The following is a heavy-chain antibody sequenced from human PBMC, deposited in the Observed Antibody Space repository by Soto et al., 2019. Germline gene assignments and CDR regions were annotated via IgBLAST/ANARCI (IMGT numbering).Heavy chain of an antibody. CDR1: GGSISSNNYY. Sequence: QLQLQESGPGLVKPSETLSLTCFVSGGSISSNNYYWGWIRQPPGKGLEWIGSMSYSRSTYYNPSLKRRVTISVDTTKNQFPLKLTSVTAADTAVYYCASHLRPTNGGGGYFDYWGQGPLVTVSS. CDR2: MSYSRST. V-gene: IGHV4-39*01. D-gene: IGHD3-16*01. CDR3: ASHLRPTNGGGGYFDY. J-gene: IGHJ4*02.